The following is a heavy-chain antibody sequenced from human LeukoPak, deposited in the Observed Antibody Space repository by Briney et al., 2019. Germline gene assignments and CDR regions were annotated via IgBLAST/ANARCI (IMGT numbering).Heavy chain of an antibody. D-gene: IGHD3-10*01. CDR3: ARQLSNTFYYGSGSHLDY. CDR1: GFTFNSYG. CDR2: TWYDGSNK. J-gene: IGHJ4*02. V-gene: IGHV3-33*01. Sequence: PGGSLRLSCAASGFTFNSYGMPWVRQAPGKGLEWVAFTWYDGSNKYYADSVKGRFTISRDNSKNTLYLQMDSLRAEDTAVYYCARQLSNTFYYGSGSHLDYWGQGTLVTVSS.